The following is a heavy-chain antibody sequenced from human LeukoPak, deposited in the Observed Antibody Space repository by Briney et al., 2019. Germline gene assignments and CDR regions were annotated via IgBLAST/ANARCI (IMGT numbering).Heavy chain of an antibody. CDR1: GFTFSSYT. CDR2: ISGSNSYI. CDR3: ARALTTLTYEGY. Sequence: GGSLRLSCAASGFTFSSYTMHWIRQAPGRGLEWVSSISGSNSYIFYADSVKGRFTVSRDNAKDSLYLQMNSLRAEDTAVYYCARALTTLTYEGYWGQGTLVTVSS. D-gene: IGHD1-1*01. J-gene: IGHJ4*02. V-gene: IGHV3-21*01.